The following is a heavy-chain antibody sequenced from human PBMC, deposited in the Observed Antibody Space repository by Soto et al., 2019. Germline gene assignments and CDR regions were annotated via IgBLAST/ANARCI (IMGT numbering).Heavy chain of an antibody. D-gene: IGHD3-22*01. Sequence: PGGSLRLSCAASGFTFSSYAMHWVRQAPGKGLEWVAVISYDGSNKYYADSVKGRFTISRDNSKNTLYLQMNSLRAEDTAVYYCAIAPGDSYYYDSSGYYHTDYWGQGTLVTVS. V-gene: IGHV3-30-3*01. CDR3: AIAPGDSYYYDSSGYYHTDY. CDR1: GFTFSSYA. J-gene: IGHJ4*02. CDR2: ISYDGSNK.